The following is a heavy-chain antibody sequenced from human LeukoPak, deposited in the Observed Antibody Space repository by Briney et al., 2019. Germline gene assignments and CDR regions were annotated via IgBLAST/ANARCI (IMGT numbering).Heavy chain of an antibody. V-gene: IGHV3-21*01. J-gene: IGHJ4*02. D-gene: IGHD3-22*01. CDR3: ARDLRSSGYYAFDY. CDR1: GFTFSSYS. Sequence: GGSLRLSRAASGFTFSSYSMNWVRQAPGKGLEWVSFISSSSSYIYYADSVKGRFTISRDNAKNSLYLQMNSLRAEDTAVYYCARDLRSSGYYAFDYWGQGTLVTVSS. CDR2: ISSSSSYI.